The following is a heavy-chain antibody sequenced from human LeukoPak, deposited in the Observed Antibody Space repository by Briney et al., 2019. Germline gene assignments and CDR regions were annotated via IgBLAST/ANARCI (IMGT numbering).Heavy chain of an antibody. CDR3: ARAVVVPAAIFEESGMDV. V-gene: IGHV3-7*01. CDR2: IKQDGSEK. J-gene: IGHJ6*02. D-gene: IGHD2-2*02. Sequence: HPGGSLRLSCAASGFTFSSYSMNWVRQAPGKGLEWVANIKQDGSEKYYVDSVKGRFTISRDNAKNSLYLQMNSLRAEDTAVYYCARAVVVPAAIFEESGMDVWGQGTTVTVSS. CDR1: GFTFSSYS.